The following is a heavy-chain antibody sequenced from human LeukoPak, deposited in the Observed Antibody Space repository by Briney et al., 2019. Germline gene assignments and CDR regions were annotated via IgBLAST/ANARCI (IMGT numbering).Heavy chain of an antibody. CDR2: ISSSGSTI. V-gene: IGHV3-48*03. CDR3: AKEGVQTPSDWYFDL. Sequence: PGGSLRLSCAASGFTFSSYEMNWVRQAPGKGLEWVSYISSSGSTIYYADSVKGRFTISRGNAKNSLYLQMNSLRAEDTAVYYCAKEGVQTPSDWYFDLWGRGTLVTVSS. J-gene: IGHJ2*01. D-gene: IGHD1-26*01. CDR1: GFTFSSYE.